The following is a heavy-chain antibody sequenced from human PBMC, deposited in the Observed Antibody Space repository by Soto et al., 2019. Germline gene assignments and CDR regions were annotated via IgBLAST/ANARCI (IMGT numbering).Heavy chain of an antibody. CDR3: GKAVGSYGNFDY. CDR2: VSWNSGSI. V-gene: IGHV3-9*01. D-gene: IGHD5-18*01. J-gene: IGHJ4*02. CDR1: GFTFDDYA. Sequence: EVQLVESGGGLVQPGRSLRLSCAASGFTFDDYAMHWVRQAPGKGLEWVSGVSWNSGSIGYADSVKGRFTISRDNAQNPLYLQMNSLGAEDEALYYCGKAVGSYGNFDYWGQGTLVTVSS.